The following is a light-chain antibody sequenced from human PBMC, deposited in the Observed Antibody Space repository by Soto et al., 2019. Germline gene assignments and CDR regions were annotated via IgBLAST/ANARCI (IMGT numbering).Light chain of an antibody. Sequence: EIVLTQSPATLSLSPGERATLSCRASQSVSSYLAWYQQRPGQAPRLLIYDASNRATGIPARFSGSGSGTDFTLTISSLEPEDFAVYYCQQHSNWPCTVGPGTQVYTK. V-gene: IGKV3-11*01. CDR3: QQHSNWPCT. CDR2: DAS. CDR1: QSVSSY. J-gene: IGKJ3*01.